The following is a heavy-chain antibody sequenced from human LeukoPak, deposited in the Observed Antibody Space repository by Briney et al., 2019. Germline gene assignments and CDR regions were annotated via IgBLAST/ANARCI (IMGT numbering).Heavy chain of an antibody. CDR3: ARDNSSGWYGGTFDI. Sequence: SETLSLTCTVSAVSISSGNFYWSWIRQSAGKGLEWIGYIYYSGSTNYNPSLKSRVTISVDTSKNQFSLKLSSVTAADTAVYYCARDNSSGWYGGTFDIWGQGTMVTVSS. CDR2: IYYSGST. J-gene: IGHJ3*02. CDR1: AVSISSGNFY. V-gene: IGHV4-61*10. D-gene: IGHD6-19*01.